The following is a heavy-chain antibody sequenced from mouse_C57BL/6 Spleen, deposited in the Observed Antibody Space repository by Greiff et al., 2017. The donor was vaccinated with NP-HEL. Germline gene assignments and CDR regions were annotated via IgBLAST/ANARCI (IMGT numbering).Heavy chain of an antibody. D-gene: IGHD2-1*01. CDR2: IDPSDSYT. CDR3: ARSPYGNYGAMDY. J-gene: IGHJ4*01. V-gene: IGHV1-69*01. Sequence: QVQLQQPGAELVMPGASVKLSCKASGYTFTSYWMHWVKQRPGQGLEWIGEIDPSDSYTNYNQKLKGKSTLTVDKSSSPAYMQLSSLTSEDSAVYYCARSPYGNYGAMDYWGQGTSVTVSS. CDR1: GYTFTSYW.